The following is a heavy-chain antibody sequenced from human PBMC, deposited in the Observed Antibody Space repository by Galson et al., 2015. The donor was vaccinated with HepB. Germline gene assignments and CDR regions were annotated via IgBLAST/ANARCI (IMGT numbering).Heavy chain of an antibody. J-gene: IGHJ5*02. D-gene: IGHD3-3*01. CDR3: ARGYDLGA. V-gene: IGHV4-34*01. CDR2: IDHSGTA. Sequence: ETLSLTCAVYGGSFSDDWWSWIRQPPGKGLEWIGEIDHSGTAHYNPSLKSRVTISVDTFKKQVALNLSSVTAADTAVYYCARGYDLGAWGQGTLVTVSS. CDR1: GGSFSDDW.